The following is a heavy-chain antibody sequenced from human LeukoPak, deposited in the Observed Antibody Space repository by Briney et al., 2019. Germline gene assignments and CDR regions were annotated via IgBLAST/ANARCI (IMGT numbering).Heavy chain of an antibody. CDR1: GLPIADFA. Sequence: GGSLRLSCVASGLPIADFAMHWVRHAPGKGLEWVSLISGDGVSTFYTDSVRGRFSISRDNTKNSLYLEMNSLRTEDTAMYYCAKESGKFDYWGQGTLVAVSS. CDR3: AKESGKFDY. J-gene: IGHJ4*02. V-gene: IGHV3-43*02. CDR2: ISGDGVST.